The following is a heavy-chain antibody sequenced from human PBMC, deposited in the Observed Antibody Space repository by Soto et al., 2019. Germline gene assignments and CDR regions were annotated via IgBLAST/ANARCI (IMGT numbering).Heavy chain of an antibody. CDR3: AKGDVSKTTVVSHFDY. CDR1: GFTFSSYA. D-gene: IGHD4-17*01. V-gene: IGHV3-23*01. J-gene: IGHJ4*02. CDR2: ISGSGGST. Sequence: EVQLLESGGGLVQPGGSLRLSCAASGFTFSSYAMSWVRQAPGKGLEWVSAISGSGGSTYYADSVKGRFTISRDNSKNTLYLQMNSLRAEDTAVYYCAKGDVSKTTVVSHFDYWGQGTLVTVSS.